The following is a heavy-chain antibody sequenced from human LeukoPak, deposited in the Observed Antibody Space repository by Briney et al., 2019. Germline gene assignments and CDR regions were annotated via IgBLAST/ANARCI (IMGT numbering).Heavy chain of an antibody. V-gene: IGHV6-1*01. CDR3: AREWGHGGDSVEYFDY. CDR2: TYYRSKWRS. Sequence: SQTLSLTCAISGDSVSSSSAAWTWIRQSPSRGLEWLGRTYYRSKWRSDYAVSVTSRIIINPDTSKNQFSLQLTSVTPEDTAVYYCAREWGHGGDSVEYFDYWGQGTRVTVSS. J-gene: IGHJ4*02. D-gene: IGHD4-23*01. CDR1: GDSVSSSSAA.